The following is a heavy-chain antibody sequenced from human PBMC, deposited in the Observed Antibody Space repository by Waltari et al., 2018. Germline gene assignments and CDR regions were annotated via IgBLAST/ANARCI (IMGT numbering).Heavy chain of an antibody. CDR1: GFTFSNYG. CDR3: ARAGFVCSGGSCYGDY. Sequence: QVQLVESGGGVVQPGRSLRLSCAASGFTFSNYGMHWVRQAPGKGLEWVGVIWYDGSKEYYADSGKGRFTISRDNSKNTVYLQMNSLRAEDTAVYYCARAGFVCSGGSCYGDYWGQGTLVTVSS. V-gene: IGHV3-33*08. J-gene: IGHJ4*02. D-gene: IGHD2-15*01. CDR2: IWYDGSKE.